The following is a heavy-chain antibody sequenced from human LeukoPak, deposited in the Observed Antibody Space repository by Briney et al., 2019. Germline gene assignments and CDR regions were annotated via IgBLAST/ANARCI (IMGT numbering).Heavy chain of an antibody. Sequence: SETLSLTCTVSGGSISTSNYYWGWIRQPPGKGLEWIGNIFYSGSTYYSPSLKSRVTISVDTSKNQFSLKLSSVTAADTAVYYCAKDSSGYLGVFDYWGQGTLVTVSS. J-gene: IGHJ4*02. CDR2: IFYSGST. V-gene: IGHV4-39*02. CDR1: GGSISTSNYY. CDR3: AKDSSGYLGVFDY. D-gene: IGHD3-22*01.